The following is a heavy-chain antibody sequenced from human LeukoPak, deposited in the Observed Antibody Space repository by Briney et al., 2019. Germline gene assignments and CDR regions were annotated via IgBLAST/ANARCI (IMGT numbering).Heavy chain of an antibody. CDR2: INNDGSTT. D-gene: IGHD5-12*01. CDR1: GFTFSTFW. Sequence: GGSLRLSCAASGFTFSTFWMHWVRQAPGEGPVWVSRINNDGSTTNYADSVKGRFTISRDNAKNTLYLQMNSLTDDDTAVYYCATAGQYRLDNWGQGTLVTVSS. V-gene: IGHV3-74*01. J-gene: IGHJ4*02. CDR3: ATAGQYRLDN.